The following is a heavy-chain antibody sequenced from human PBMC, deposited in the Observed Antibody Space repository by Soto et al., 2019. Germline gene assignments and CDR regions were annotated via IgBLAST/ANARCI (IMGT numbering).Heavy chain of an antibody. D-gene: IGHD3-9*01. CDR2: IIPIFGTA. CDR1: GGTFSSYA. V-gene: IGHV1-69*06. CDR3: AGRDILTGYSDYYYYGMDV. J-gene: IGHJ6*02. Sequence: GASVKVSCKASGGTFSSYAISWVRQAPGQGLEWMGGIIPIFGTANYAQKFQGRVTITADKSTSTAYMELSSLRSEDTAVYYCAGRDILTGYSDYYYYGMDVWGQGTTVTVSS.